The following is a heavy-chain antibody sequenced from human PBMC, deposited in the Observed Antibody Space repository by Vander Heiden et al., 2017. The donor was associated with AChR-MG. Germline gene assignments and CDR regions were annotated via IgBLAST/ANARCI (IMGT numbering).Heavy chain of an antibody. Sequence: VQLLESGGGLVQPGRSLRPSSAASGFTFSSNAMSWVRRAPGKGLGWVSAVSGRGGSTYYAHSVKGRFTISRNNSKNTLYMKMNSLRAEDTAVYYCGRGRGYYYSALDYWGQGTLVTVSS. CDR3: GRGRGYYYSALDY. CDR2: VSGRGGST. J-gene: IGHJ4*02. V-gene: IGHV3-23*01. D-gene: IGHD3-22*01. CDR1: GFTFSSNA.